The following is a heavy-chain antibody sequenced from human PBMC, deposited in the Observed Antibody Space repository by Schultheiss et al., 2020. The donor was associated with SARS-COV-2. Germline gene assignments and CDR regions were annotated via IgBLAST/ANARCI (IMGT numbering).Heavy chain of an antibody. CDR1: GGSISSSSYY. CDR3: ARGRRNIVVVVAAHNWFDP. Sequence: SQTLSLTCTVSGGSISSSSYYWSWIRQPPGKGLEWIGYIYYSGSTNYNPSLKSRVTISVDTSNSQFSLKLSSVTAADTAIYYCARGRRNIVVVVAAHNWFDPWGQGTLVTVSS. D-gene: IGHD2-15*01. CDR2: IYYSGST. J-gene: IGHJ5*02. V-gene: IGHV4-61*05.